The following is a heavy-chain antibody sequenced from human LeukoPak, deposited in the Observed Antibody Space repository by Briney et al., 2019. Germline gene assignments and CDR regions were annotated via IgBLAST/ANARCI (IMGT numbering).Heavy chain of an antibody. J-gene: IGHJ4*02. CDR3: ASYGYSGYADFDY. D-gene: IGHD5-12*01. V-gene: IGHV1-69*06. CDR2: IIPIFGTA. Sequence: GASVKVSCKASGYTFTSYAMHWVRQAPGQGLEWMGGIIPIFGTANYAQKFQGRVTITADKSTSTAYMELSSLRSEDTAVYYCASYGYSGYADFDYWGQGTLVTVSS. CDR1: GYTFTSYA.